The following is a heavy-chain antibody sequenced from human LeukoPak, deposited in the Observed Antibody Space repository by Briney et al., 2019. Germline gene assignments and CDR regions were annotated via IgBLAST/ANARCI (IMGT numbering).Heavy chain of an antibody. D-gene: IGHD5-18*01. Sequence: RGSLRLSCAASGFTFSSYAMSWVRQAPGKRLEWVSAISGSGGSTYYADSAKGRFTISRDNSKNTLYLQMNSLRAEDTAVYYCANGIQLLPYWGQGTLVTVSS. CDR2: ISGSGGST. V-gene: IGHV3-23*01. J-gene: IGHJ4*02. CDR1: GFTFSSYA. CDR3: ANGIQLLPY.